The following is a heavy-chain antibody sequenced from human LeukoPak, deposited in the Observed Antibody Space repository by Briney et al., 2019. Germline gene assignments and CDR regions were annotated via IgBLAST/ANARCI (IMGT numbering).Heavy chain of an antibody. Sequence: SVKVSCKSSGGTFSSYAISWVRQAPGQGLEWMGGIIPIFGPANYAQKFRGRLTITANNSTSTAYLDLSSLRSEDTAVYYCARGESAKHYYYYMDVWGKGTTVTVSS. CDR1: GGTFSSYA. V-gene: IGHV1-69*06. CDR3: ARGESAKHYYYYMDV. CDR2: IIPIFGPA. J-gene: IGHJ6*03.